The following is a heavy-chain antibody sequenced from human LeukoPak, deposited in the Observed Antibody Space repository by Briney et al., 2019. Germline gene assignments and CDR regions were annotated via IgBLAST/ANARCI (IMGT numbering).Heavy chain of an antibody. CDR3: ARVLIPTLVTSNFDY. D-gene: IGHD2-21*02. J-gene: IGHJ4*02. CDR2: INPNSGGT. Sequence: ASVKVSCKXSGYTFTGYYMHWVRQAPGQGLEWMGWINPNSGGTNYAQKFQGRVTMTRDTSISTAYMELSRLRSDDTAVYYCARVLIPTLVTSNFDYWGQGTLVTVSS. V-gene: IGHV1-2*02. CDR1: GYTFTGYY.